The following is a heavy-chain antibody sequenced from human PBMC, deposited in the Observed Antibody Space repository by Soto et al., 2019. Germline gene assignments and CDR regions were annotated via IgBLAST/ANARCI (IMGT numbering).Heavy chain of an antibody. J-gene: IGHJ6*04. Sequence: QGLEWMGGIIPIFGTANYAQKFQGRVTITADESTSTAYMELSSLRSEDTAVYYCATALSRYDLDSWGMDVCGKGTTVTVSS. V-gene: IGHV1-69*01. CDR3: ATALSRYDLDSWGMDV. D-gene: IGHD5-12*01. CDR2: IIPIFGTA.